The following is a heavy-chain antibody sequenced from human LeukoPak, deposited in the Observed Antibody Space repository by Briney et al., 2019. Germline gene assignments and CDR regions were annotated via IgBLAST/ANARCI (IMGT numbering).Heavy chain of an antibody. Sequence: SETLSLTCTVSGGSISSGGYYWSWIRQHPGKGLEWIGYIYYSGSTYYNPSLKSRVTISVDTSKNQFSLKLSSVTAADTAVYYCARGDAAHMDVWGKGTTVTVSS. D-gene: IGHD2-15*01. CDR3: ARGDAAHMDV. V-gene: IGHV4-61*08. CDR2: IYYSGST. J-gene: IGHJ6*03. CDR1: GGSISSGGYY.